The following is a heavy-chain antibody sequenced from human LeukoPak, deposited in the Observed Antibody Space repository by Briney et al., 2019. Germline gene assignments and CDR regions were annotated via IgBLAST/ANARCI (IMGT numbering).Heavy chain of an antibody. CDR1: GYTITNNY. J-gene: IGHJ4*02. D-gene: IGHD5-18*01. V-gene: IGHV1-46*01. Sequence: ASVKVSCKASGYTITNNYMHWVRQAPGQGLGWMGVINPSGTGTSYAQKFQGRITMSRDTSTSTVYMELINLRSDDTAVYYCARDRGYNSGYDVFFDNWGQGTLVTVSS. CDR3: ARDRGYNSGYDVFFDN. CDR2: INPSGTGT.